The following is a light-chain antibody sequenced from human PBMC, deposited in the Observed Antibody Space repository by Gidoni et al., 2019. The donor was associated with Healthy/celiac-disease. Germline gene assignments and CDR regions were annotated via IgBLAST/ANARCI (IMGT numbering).Light chain of an antibody. V-gene: IGKV3-15*01. CDR1: QRVSSN. Sequence: EIVLTQSPATLSVSPGERATLSCRASQRVSSNLAWYQQKPGQAPRLLIYGASTRATGIPARFSGSGSGTEFTLTISSLQSEDFAVYYCQQYNNWRGTFGQGTKVEIK. J-gene: IGKJ1*01. CDR2: GAS. CDR3: QQYNNWRGT.